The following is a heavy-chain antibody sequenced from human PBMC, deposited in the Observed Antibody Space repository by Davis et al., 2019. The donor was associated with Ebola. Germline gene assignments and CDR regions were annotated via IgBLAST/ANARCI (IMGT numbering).Heavy chain of an antibody. Sequence: GGSLRLSCAASGFTFRAYAMSWVRQAPGKGLEWVSNIYSGGSRYYADSVKGRFTISRDNAKNSLYRQMNSLRAEDTAVYYCAREYYYDSSGLSFDYWGQGTLVTVSS. CDR2: IYSGGSR. V-gene: IGHV3-69-1*01. J-gene: IGHJ4*02. D-gene: IGHD3-22*01. CDR3: AREYYYDSSGLSFDY. CDR1: GFTFRAYA.